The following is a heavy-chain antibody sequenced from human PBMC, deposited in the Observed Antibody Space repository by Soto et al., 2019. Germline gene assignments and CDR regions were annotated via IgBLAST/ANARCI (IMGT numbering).Heavy chain of an antibody. CDR3: ARSYGSGSSRYYYYGMDV. V-gene: IGHV4-59*01. J-gene: IGHJ6*02. D-gene: IGHD3-10*01. CDR1: CGSISTYY. Sequence: SETLSLTCTVSCGSISTYYWSWIRQPPGKGLEWIGYIYYSESTSYNPSLKSRVTISVDTSKNQFSLKLRSVTAADTAVYYCARSYGSGSSRYYYYGMDVWGQGTTVTVSS. CDR2: IYYSEST.